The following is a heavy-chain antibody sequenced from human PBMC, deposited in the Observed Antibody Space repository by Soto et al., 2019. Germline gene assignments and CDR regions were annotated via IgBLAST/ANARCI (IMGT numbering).Heavy chain of an antibody. V-gene: IGHV3-30*04. CDR1: GFTFSSYT. Sequence: PGGSLRLSCAASGFTFSSYTMHWVRQAPGKGLEWVAVISYDGSNKYYADSVKGRFTISRDNSKNTLYLQMNSLRAEDTAVYYCAKDLLGYYDILTGYYKQPPHYWGQGTLVTVSS. CDR2: ISYDGSNK. CDR3: AKDLLGYYDILTGYYKQPPHY. J-gene: IGHJ4*02. D-gene: IGHD3-9*01.